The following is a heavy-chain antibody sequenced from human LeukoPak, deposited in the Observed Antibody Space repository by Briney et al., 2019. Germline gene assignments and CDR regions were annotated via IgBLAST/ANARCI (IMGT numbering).Heavy chain of an antibody. CDR3: ARDYVDDIPMIKDY. D-gene: IGHD2-8*01. CDR1: GGTFSSYA. CDR2: IIPIVDTA. V-gene: IGHV1-69*13. J-gene: IGHJ4*02. Sequence: GASVKVSCKASGGTFSSYAISWVRQAPGQGLEWMGGIIPIVDTANYAQKFQGRVTITADESTSTAYMELSSLRSEDTAVYYCARDYVDDIPMIKDYWGQGTLVTVSS.